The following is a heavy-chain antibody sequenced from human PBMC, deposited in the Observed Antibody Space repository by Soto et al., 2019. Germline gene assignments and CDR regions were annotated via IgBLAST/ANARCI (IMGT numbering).Heavy chain of an antibody. CDR1: GYTFTGYY. CDR3: ARDAHF. Sequence: GASVKVSCKASGYTFTGYYLHWVRQAPGQGVEWMGWINPNRGDKSYEQKFQGRVAMTRNMSTSTVYLELSSLKSDDTAVFYCARDAHFWGQGSMVTVSS. D-gene: IGHD3-3*02. J-gene: IGHJ4*02. V-gene: IGHV1-2*02. CDR2: INPNRGDK.